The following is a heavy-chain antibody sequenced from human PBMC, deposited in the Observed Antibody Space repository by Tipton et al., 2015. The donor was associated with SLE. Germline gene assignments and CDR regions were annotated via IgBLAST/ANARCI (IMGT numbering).Heavy chain of an antibody. CDR1: GDSMNNYY. V-gene: IGHV4-4*07. Sequence: TLSLTCSVSGDSMNNYYWSWIRQPAGMPLEWIGRIYKTGITNYNPSLKGRLSMSVDTSKAHFSLNLHSVTAADTAVYYCARHLDTGSYVHRTGMDVWGQGTTVTVSS. J-gene: IGHJ6*02. CDR2: IYKTGIT. CDR3: ARHLDTGSYVHRTGMDV. D-gene: IGHD1-26*01.